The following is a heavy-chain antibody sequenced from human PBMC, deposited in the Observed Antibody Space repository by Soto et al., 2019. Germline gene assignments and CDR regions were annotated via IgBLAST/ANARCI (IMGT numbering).Heavy chain of an antibody. V-gene: IGHV3-74*01. J-gene: IGHJ3*02. D-gene: IGHD3-22*01. CDR1: GFTSSSYW. CDR2: ISNDGTST. CDR3: ARDWYYYDTSDHFSADAFDI. Sequence: VGSLRLSCAASGFTSSSYWMHWVRQAPGKGLVWVSRISNDGTSTNYADSVKGRFTISRDNAKNTVYLEMNGLRAEDTAVYYCARDWYYYDTSDHFSADAFDIWGQGTTVTVSS.